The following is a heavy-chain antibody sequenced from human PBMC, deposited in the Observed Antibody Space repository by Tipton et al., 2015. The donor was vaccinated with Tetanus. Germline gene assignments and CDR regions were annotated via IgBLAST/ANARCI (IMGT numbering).Heavy chain of an antibody. Sequence: TLSLTCAVYGGSFSGYYWSWIRQPPGKGLEWIGEINHSGSTNYNPSLKSRVTISVDTPKNQFSLKLSSVTAADTAVYYCARPNPDSSGTYYFDYWGQGTLVTVSS. V-gene: IGHV4-34*01. CDR2: INHSGST. CDR1: GGSFSGYY. D-gene: IGHD3-22*01. J-gene: IGHJ4*02. CDR3: ARPNPDSSGTYYFDY.